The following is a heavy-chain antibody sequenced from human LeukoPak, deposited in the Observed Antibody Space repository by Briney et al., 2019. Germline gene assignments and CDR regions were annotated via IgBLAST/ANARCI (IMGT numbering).Heavy chain of an antibody. CDR1: GGSFSGYY. J-gene: IGHJ4*02. CDR3: ARNVRYYFDY. V-gene: IGHV4-34*01. Sequence: SETLSLTCAVYGGSFSGYYWSWIRQPPGKGLEWIGSIYYSGSTYYNPSLKSRVTISVDTSKNQFSLKLSSVTAADTAVYYCARNVRYYFDYWGQGTLVTVSS. CDR2: IYYSGST.